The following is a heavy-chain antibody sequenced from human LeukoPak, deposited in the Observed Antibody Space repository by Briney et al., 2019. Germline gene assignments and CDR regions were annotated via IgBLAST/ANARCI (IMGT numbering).Heavy chain of an antibody. Sequence: GGSLRLSCAASGFTFTSYSMNWVRQAPGKGLEWVSTISGGGGSTYYADSVKGRFTSSRDNSKNTLYLQMNSLRAEDTAVYYCAKGLIAVADFDYWGQGTLVTVSS. CDR1: GFTFTSYS. CDR3: AKGLIAVADFDY. CDR2: ISGGGGST. J-gene: IGHJ4*02. D-gene: IGHD6-19*01. V-gene: IGHV3-23*01.